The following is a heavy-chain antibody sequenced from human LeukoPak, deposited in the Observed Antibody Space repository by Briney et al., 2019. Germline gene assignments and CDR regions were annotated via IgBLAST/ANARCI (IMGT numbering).Heavy chain of an antibody. Sequence: GGSLRLSCAASGFTFDDYAMHWVRQAPGKGLEWVSGISWNSGSIGYADSVKGRFTISRDNAKNSLYLQMNSLRAEDMALYYCAKGGGDAFDIWGQGTMVTVSS. CDR3: AKGGGDAFDI. D-gene: IGHD1-26*01. J-gene: IGHJ3*02. CDR1: GFTFDDYA. CDR2: ISWNSGSI. V-gene: IGHV3-9*03.